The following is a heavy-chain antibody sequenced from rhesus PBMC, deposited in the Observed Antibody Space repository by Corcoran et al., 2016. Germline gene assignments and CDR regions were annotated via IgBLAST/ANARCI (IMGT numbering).Heavy chain of an antibody. V-gene: IGHV4-160*01. CDR3: ARLRYSNYTSYFDY. D-gene: IGHD4-23*01. Sequence: QVQLQQWGAGLVKPSETLSLTCAVYGGSFSSNYWSWVRQPPGKGLDWIGRIRSGGSTNYNPSLKSRVTISIDTSKNKFSLKLSFVTAADTAVYYCARLRYSNYTSYFDYWGQGVLVTVSS. CDR1: GGSFSSNY. J-gene: IGHJ4*01. CDR2: IRSGGST.